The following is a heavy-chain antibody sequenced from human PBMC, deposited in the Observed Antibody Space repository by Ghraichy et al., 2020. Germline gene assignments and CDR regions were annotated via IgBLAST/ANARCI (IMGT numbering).Heavy chain of an antibody. CDR2: INWNGGST. Sequence: GGSLRLSCAASGFTFDDYGMSWVRQAPGKGLEWVSGINWNGGSTGYADSVKGRFTISRDNAKNSLYLQMNSLRAEDTALYYCARESYVFGYCSGGSCYSYYYGMDVWGQGTTVTVSS. D-gene: IGHD2-15*01. J-gene: IGHJ6*02. CDR1: GFTFDDYG. V-gene: IGHV3-20*04. CDR3: ARESYVFGYCSGGSCYSYYYGMDV.